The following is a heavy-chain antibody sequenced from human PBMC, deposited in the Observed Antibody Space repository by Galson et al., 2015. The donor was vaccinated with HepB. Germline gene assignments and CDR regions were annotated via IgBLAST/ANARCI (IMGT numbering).Heavy chain of an antibody. CDR2: INAGNGNT. CDR3: ARAGGWINYYYYYYMDV. Sequence: SVKVSCKASGYTFTSYAMHWVRQAPGQRLEWMGWINAGNGNTKYSQKFQGRVTITRDTSASTAYMELSSLRSEDTAVYYCARAGGWINYYYYYYMDVWGKGTTVTVSS. V-gene: IGHV1-3*01. J-gene: IGHJ6*03. CDR1: GYTFTSYA. D-gene: IGHD6-19*01.